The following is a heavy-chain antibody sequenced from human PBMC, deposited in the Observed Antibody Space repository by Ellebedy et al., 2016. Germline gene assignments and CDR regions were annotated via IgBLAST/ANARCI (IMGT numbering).Heavy chain of an antibody. J-gene: IGHJ4*02. Sequence: GESLKISCAASGFTFSNCVMGWVRQAPGKGLEWVSSISHSGGGTYFTESVEGRFTISRDNSKNKLYLHIKALTAEDTAVYYCARETGPGDSYGSSDYNDFWGQGTLVTVSS. D-gene: IGHD3-22*01. CDR2: ISHSGGGT. CDR3: ARETGPGDSYGSSDYNDF. V-gene: IGHV3-23*01. CDR1: GFTFSNCV.